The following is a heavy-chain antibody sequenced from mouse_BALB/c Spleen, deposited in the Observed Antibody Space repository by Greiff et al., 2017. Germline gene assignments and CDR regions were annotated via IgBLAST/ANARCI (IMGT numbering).Heavy chain of an antibody. J-gene: IGHJ2*01. CDR3: ARDGYYDLDY. CDR2: ISDGGSYT. D-gene: IGHD2-3*01. V-gene: IGHV5-4*02. CDR1: GFTFSDYY. Sequence: EVHLVESGGGLVKPGGSLKLSCAASGFTFSDYYMYWVRQTPEKRLEWVATISDGGSYTYYPDSVKGRFTISRDNAKNNLYLQMSSLKSEDTAMYYCARDGYYDLDYWGQGTTLTVSS.